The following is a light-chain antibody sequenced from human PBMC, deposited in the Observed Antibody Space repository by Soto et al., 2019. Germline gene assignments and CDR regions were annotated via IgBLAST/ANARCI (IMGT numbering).Light chain of an antibody. CDR1: QSISSY. Sequence: DIQMTQSPSSLSASVGDRVTITCRASQSISSYLNWYQQKPGKAPKLLIYAASSLQSGVPSRFSGSGSGTDFTLTIRSLQPEDFATYSCQHSYSPPLTFGPGTKVDIK. CDR2: AAS. J-gene: IGKJ3*01. V-gene: IGKV1-39*01. CDR3: QHSYSPPLT.